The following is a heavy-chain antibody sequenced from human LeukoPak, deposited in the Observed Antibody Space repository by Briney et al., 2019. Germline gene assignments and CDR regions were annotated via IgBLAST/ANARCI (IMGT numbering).Heavy chain of an antibody. V-gene: IGHV1-46*01. CDR2: INPSGGST. J-gene: IGHJ4*02. D-gene: IGHD3-22*01. Sequence: ASVKVSCKASGYSFTSYYMIWVRQAPGQGLEWMGIINPSGGSTYYAQKFQGRVTMTRDMSTSTVYMELSSLRAEDTAVYYCAKDKDDSSGYYGSFDYWGQGTLVTVSS. CDR1: GYSFTSYY. CDR3: AKDKDDSSGYYGSFDY.